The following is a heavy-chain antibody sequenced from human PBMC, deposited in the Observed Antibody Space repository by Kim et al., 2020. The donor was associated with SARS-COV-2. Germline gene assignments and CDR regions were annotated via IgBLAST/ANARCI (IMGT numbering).Heavy chain of an antibody. D-gene: IGHD3-22*01. V-gene: IGHV4-34*01. J-gene: IGHJ4*02. CDR1: GGSFSDSY. CDR2: INHNGNI. Sequence: SETLSLTCAVYGGSFSDSYGSWVRQPPGKGLEWIGEINHNGNINYNPSLKSRVTVSMDTSNNQFSLRLSSVTAADTAMYYCATRGKDSSGFYYFDYWGQGTLVTVSS. CDR3: ATRGKDSSGFYYFDY.